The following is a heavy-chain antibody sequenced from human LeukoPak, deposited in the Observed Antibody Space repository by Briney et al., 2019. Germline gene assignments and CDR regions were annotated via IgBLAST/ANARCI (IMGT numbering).Heavy chain of an antibody. CDR2: IYYSGST. CDR3: ARGGGYSGYDFGY. CDR1: GGSISSYY. Sequence: PSETLSLTCTVSGGSISSYYWSWIRRPPGKGLEWIGYIYYSGSTNYNPSLKSRVTISVDTSKNQFSLNLSSVTAADTAVYYCARGGGYSGYDFGYWGQGTLVTVSS. D-gene: IGHD5-12*01. J-gene: IGHJ4*02. V-gene: IGHV4-59*01.